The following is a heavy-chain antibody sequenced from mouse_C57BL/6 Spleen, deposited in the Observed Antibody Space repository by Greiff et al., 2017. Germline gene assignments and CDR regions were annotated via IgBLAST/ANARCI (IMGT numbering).Heavy chain of an antibody. CDR2: IYPGDGDT. CDR3: ARECVDY. Sequence: QVQLQQSGPELVKPGASVKISCKASGYAFSSSWMNWVKQRPGKGLEWIGRIYPGDGDTNYNGKFKGKATLTADKTSSTAYMQLSSLTSEDSAVYFCARECVDYWGQGTTLTVSS. CDR1: GYAFSSSW. J-gene: IGHJ2*01. V-gene: IGHV1-82*01.